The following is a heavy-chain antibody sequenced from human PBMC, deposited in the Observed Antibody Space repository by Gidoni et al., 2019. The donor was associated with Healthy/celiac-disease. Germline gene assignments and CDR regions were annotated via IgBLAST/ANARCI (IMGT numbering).Heavy chain of an antibody. D-gene: IGHD6-6*01. J-gene: IGHJ6*02. CDR2: IDYSGST. CDR1: GGSISSGGYY. V-gene: IGHV4-31*03. CDR3: ARDQRSIAARLYGMDV. Sequence: QVQLQESGPGLVKPSQTLSLTFTVSGGSISSGGYYWSWIRQHPGKGLEWIGYIDYSGSTYYNPSLKSRVTISVDTSKKQFSLKLSSVTAADTAVYYCARDQRSIAARLYGMDVWGQGTTVTVSS.